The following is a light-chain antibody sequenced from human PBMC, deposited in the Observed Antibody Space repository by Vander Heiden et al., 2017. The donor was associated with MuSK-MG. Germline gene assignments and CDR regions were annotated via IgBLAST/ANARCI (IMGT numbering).Light chain of an antibody. J-gene: IGKJ1*01. V-gene: IGKV1-5*01. CDR1: QSISSW. Sequence: GDRVTITCRASQSISSWLAWYQQKPGKAPKLLIYDASSLESGAPSRFSGSGSGTEFTLTISSLQTDDFATYYCQQYNSYSGTFGQGTKVEIK. CDR2: DAS. CDR3: QQYNSYSGT.